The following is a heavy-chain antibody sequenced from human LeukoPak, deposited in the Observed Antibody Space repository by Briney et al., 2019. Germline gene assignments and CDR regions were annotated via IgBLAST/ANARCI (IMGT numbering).Heavy chain of an antibody. V-gene: IGHV4-39*07. D-gene: IGHD3-22*01. CDR2: IYYSGST. CDR3: ARGVYGIVVPLDY. CDR1: GGSISSSSYY. Sequence: PSETLSLTCTVSGGSISSSSYYWGWIRQPPGKGLEWIGSIYYSGSTYYNPSLKSRVTISVDTSKNQFSLKLSSVTAADTAVYYCARGVYGIVVPLDYWGQGTLVTVSS. J-gene: IGHJ4*02.